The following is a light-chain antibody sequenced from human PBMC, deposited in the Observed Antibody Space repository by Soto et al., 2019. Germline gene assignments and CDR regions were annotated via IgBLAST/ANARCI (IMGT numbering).Light chain of an antibody. V-gene: IGKV1-5*03. CDR3: QHYNSYPEA. CDR1: QTISSW. Sequence: VGDRVTITCRSSQTISSWLAWYQQKPGQAPKLLIYKASTLKSGVPSRFSGSGSGTEFTLTISSLQPDDFATYYCQHYNSYPEAFGQGTKVDIK. CDR2: KAS. J-gene: IGKJ1*01.